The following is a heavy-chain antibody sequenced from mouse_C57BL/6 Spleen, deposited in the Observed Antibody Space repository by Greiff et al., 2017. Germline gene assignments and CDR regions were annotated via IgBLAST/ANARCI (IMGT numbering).Heavy chain of an antibody. D-gene: IGHD1-1*01. CDR1: GYTFTDYE. CDR3: TSLNYYGSPDY. Sequence: VQLQQSGAELVRPGASVTLSCKASGYTFTDYEMHWVKQTPVHGLEWIGAIDPETGGTAYNQKFKGKAILTADKSSSTAYMELRSLTSEDSAVYYWTSLNYYGSPDYWGQGTTLTVSS. V-gene: IGHV1-15*01. J-gene: IGHJ2*01. CDR2: IDPETGGT.